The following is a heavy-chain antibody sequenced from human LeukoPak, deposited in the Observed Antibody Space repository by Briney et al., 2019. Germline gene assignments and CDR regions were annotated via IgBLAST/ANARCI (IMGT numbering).Heavy chain of an antibody. CDR3: ARGSRRSYFDY. CDR1: GGSITDYY. Sequence: PSETLSLTCTVSGGSITDYYWSWIRQPAGKGLEWIGRLYTSGSTKYNPSLKSRVTISLDTSKNQFSLNLSSVTAADTAVYFCARGSRRSYFDYWGPGALVLVSS. J-gene: IGHJ4*02. V-gene: IGHV4-4*07. CDR2: LYTSGST.